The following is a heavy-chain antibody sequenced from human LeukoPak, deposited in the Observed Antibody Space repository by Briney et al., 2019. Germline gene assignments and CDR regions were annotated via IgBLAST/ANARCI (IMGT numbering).Heavy chain of an antibody. D-gene: IGHD6-19*01. CDR1: GGSISSYY. J-gene: IGHJ4*02. V-gene: IGHV4-59*01. CDR3: ARSDQWLVPCDY. CDR2: IYYSGST. Sequence: SETLSLTCTVSGGSISSYYWSWIRQPPGKGLEWIGYIYYSGSTNYNPSLKSRVTISVDTSKNQFSLKLSSVTAADTAVYYCARSDQWLVPCDYWGQGTLVTVSS.